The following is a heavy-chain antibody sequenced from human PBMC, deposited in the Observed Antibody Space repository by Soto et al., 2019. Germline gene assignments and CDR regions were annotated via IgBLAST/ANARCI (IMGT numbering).Heavy chain of an antibody. CDR2: IYYTGSA. J-gene: IGHJ4*02. Sequence: SETLSLTCTVSGGAISSGGYYWSWIRQHPGKGLEWIGCIYYTGSAYYNPSLKSRLTISVDTSKNQFSLKLSSVTAEDTAVYYCAREAYYYDSSGYFSKYFDSWGQGTLVTVSS. V-gene: IGHV4-31*03. D-gene: IGHD3-22*01. CDR1: GGAISSGGYY. CDR3: AREAYYYDSSGYFSKYFDS.